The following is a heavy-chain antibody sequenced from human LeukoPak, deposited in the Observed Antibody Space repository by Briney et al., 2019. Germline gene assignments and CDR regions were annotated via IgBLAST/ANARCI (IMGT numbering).Heavy chain of an antibody. CDR1: GGSISSYY. V-gene: IGHV4-59*01. D-gene: IGHD2-21*01. CDR3: ARGLGRFNWFDP. Sequence: SETLSLTCTVSGGSISSYYWSWIRQPPGKGLEWIGYIYYSGSTNYNPSLKSRVTISVDTSKNQFSLKLSSVTAADTAVYYCARGLGRFNWFDPWGRGTLVTVSS. J-gene: IGHJ5*02. CDR2: IYYSGST.